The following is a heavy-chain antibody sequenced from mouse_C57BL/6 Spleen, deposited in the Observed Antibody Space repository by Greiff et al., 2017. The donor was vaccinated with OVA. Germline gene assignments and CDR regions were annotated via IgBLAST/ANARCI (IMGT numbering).Heavy chain of an antibody. D-gene: IGHD2-5*01. CDR1: GFSLTSYG. CDR2: IWSGGST. V-gene: IGHV2-2*01. Sequence: VQLQQSGPGLVQPSQSLSITCTVSGFSLTSYGVHWVRQSPGKGLEWLGVIWSGGSTAYNAAFISRLSISKDNSKSQVFYKMNSLQADDTAIYYCASDSNPYWDFDVWGTGTTVTVSS. J-gene: IGHJ1*03. CDR3: ASDSNPYWDFDV.